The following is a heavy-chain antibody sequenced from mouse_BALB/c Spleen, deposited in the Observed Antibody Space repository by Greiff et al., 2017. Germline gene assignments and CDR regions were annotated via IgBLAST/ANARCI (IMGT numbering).Heavy chain of an antibody. CDR3: ARSAMITDGLDY. V-gene: IGHV5-12-2*01. Sequence: EVHLVESGGGLVQPGGSLKLSCAASGFTFSSYTMSWVRQTPEKRLEWVAYISNGGGSTYYPDTVKGRFTISRDNAKNTLYLQMSSLKSEDTAMYYCARSAMITDGLDYWGQGTTLTVSS. CDR1: GFTFSSYT. D-gene: IGHD2-4*01. J-gene: IGHJ2*01. CDR2: ISNGGGST.